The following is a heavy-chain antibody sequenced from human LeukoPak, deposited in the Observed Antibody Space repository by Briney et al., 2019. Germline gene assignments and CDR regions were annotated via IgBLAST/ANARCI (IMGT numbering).Heavy chain of an antibody. J-gene: IGHJ6*02. D-gene: IGHD2-2*01. CDR3: ASAIVVVPAAPRGVYHYYYGMDV. CDR1: GYTLTELS. Sequence: GASVKVSCKVSGYTLTELSMHWVRQAPGKGLEWMGGFDPEDGEAIYAQKFQGRVTMTEDTSTDTAYMELSRLRSDDTAVYYCASAIVVVPAAPRGVYHYYYGMDVWGQGTTVTVSS. CDR2: FDPEDGEA. V-gene: IGHV1-24*01.